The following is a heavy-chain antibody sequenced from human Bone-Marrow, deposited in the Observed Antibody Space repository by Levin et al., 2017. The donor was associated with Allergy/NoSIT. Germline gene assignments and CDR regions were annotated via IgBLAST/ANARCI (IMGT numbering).Heavy chain of an antibody. CDR2: ISAGGNYI. V-gene: IGHV3-21*01. CDR3: ASWAMYHYDRSAFDYFYYAMDV. D-gene: IGHD3-22*01. Sequence: GGSLRLSCAASGILFRSYDMNWVRPAPGKGLEWVSSISAGGNYIYYADSVKGRFTISRDNAKNSLFLQMNSLRAEDTAVYYCASWAMYHYDRSAFDYFYYAMDVWGQGTTVTVSS. CDR1: GILFRSYD. J-gene: IGHJ6*02.